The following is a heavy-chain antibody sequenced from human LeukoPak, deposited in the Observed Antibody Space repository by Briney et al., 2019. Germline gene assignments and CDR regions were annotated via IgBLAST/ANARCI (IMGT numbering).Heavy chain of an antibody. V-gene: IGHV1-24*01. CDR3: ATAGYCSGGSCSYYFDY. CDR1: GYTLTELS. J-gene: IGHJ4*02. CDR2: FDPEDGET. Sequence: GASVKVSCKVSGYTLTELSMHWVRQAPGKGLEWMGGFDPEDGETIYAQKFQGRVTMTEDTSTDTAYIELSSLRSEDTDVYDYATAGYCSGGSCSYYFDYWGQGTLVIVSS. D-gene: IGHD2-15*01.